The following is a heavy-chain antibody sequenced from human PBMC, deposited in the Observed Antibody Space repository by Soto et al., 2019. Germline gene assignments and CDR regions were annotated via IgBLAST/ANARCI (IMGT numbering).Heavy chain of an antibody. CDR1: GFTFSDYT. D-gene: IGHD2-15*01. CDR2: ILSDYNT. J-gene: IGHJ5*02. V-gene: IGHV3-23*03. Sequence: PGGSLRLSCAASGFTFSDYTMSWVRQAPGKVLECISVILSDYNTYYAGSVRGRFTISRDNAKNSLYLQMNSLRAEDTAVYYCARDYGKLNPWGQGTLVTVSS. CDR3: ARDYGKLNP.